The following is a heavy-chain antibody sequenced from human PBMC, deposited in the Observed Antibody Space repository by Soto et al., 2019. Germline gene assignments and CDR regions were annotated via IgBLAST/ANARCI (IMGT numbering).Heavy chain of an antibody. J-gene: IGHJ4*02. Sequence: PSETLSLTCAVSGGSISSGGYSWSWIRQPPGKGLEWIGYIYYSGSTYYNPSLKSRVTISVDTSKNQFSLKLSSVTAADTAVYYCARSRAYYYDSSGLLFDYWGQGTLVTVSS. CDR2: IYYSGST. CDR1: GGSISSGGYS. V-gene: IGHV4-30-2*05. CDR3: ARSRAYYYDSSGLLFDY. D-gene: IGHD3-22*01.